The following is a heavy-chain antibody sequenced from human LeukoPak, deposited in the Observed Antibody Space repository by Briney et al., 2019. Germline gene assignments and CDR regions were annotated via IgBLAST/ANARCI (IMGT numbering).Heavy chain of an antibody. J-gene: IGHJ6*02. V-gene: IGHV7-4-1*02. CDR1: GYTFTSYA. CDR3: ARESELLYRDYYYYYGMDV. D-gene: IGHD2-2*02. CDR2: INTNTGNP. Sequence: ASVKVSCKASGYTFTSYAMHWVRQAPGQGLEWMGWINTNTGNPTYAQGFTGRFVFSLDTSVSTAYLQISSLKAEDTAVYYCARESELLYRDYYYYYGMDVWGQGTTVTVSS.